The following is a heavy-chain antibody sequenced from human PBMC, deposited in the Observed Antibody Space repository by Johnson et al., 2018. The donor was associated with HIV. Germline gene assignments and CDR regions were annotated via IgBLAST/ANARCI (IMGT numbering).Heavy chain of an antibody. CDR2: ISYDGSNK. V-gene: IGHV3-30*14. Sequence: VQLVESGGGVVQPGRSLRLSCAASGFTFSNYAIHWVRQAPGKGLEWVAIISYDGSNKYYTDSVKGRFTISRDNSKNTLYLQMNNLRAEDTAVYFCARGCGGDCAHQEAFDIWGQGTMVTVSS. D-gene: IGHD2-21*02. CDR1: GFTFSNYA. CDR3: ARGCGGDCAHQEAFDI. J-gene: IGHJ3*02.